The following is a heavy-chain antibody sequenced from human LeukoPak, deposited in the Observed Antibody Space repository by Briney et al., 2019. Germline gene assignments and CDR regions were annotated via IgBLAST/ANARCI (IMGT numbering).Heavy chain of an antibody. V-gene: IGHV3-30*18. CDR3: AKDRRAYCSGGSCYYNFDY. Sequence: GRSLRLSCAASGFTFSSYGMHWVRQAPGKGLEWVAVISHDGSNQYYADSVKGRFTISRDNSKSTLYLQMNSLRAEDTAVYYCAKDRRAYCSGGSCYYNFDYWGQGTLVTVSS. CDR2: ISHDGSNQ. J-gene: IGHJ4*02. D-gene: IGHD2-15*01. CDR1: GFTFSSYG.